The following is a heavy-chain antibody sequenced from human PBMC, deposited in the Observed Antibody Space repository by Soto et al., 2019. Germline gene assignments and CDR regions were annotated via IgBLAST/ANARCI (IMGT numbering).Heavy chain of an antibody. CDR2: IYHSGST. D-gene: IGHD2-2*02. J-gene: IGHJ6*02. CDR3: ARYCSSTSCYTPSGMDV. CDR1: GGSISSSNW. Sequence: PSETLSLTCVVSGGSISSSNWWSWVRQPPGKGLEWIGEIYHSGSTNYNPSLKSRATISVDKSKNQFSLKLSSVTAADTAVYYCARYCSSTSCYTPSGMDVWGQGTTVTVSS. V-gene: IGHV4-4*02.